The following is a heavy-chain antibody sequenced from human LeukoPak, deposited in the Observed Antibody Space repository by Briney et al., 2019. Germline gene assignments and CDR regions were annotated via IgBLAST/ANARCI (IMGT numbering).Heavy chain of an antibody. Sequence: SETLSLTCTVSGGSISSSSYYWGWIRQPPGKGLEWIGSIYYSGSTYYNPSLKSRVTISVDTSKNQFSLKLSSVTAADTAVYYCARCSIVVVPAAPYYGMDVWGQGTTVTVSS. CDR3: ARCSIVVVPAAPYYGMDV. CDR1: GGSISSSSYY. D-gene: IGHD2-2*01. J-gene: IGHJ6*02. CDR2: IYYSGST. V-gene: IGHV4-39*07.